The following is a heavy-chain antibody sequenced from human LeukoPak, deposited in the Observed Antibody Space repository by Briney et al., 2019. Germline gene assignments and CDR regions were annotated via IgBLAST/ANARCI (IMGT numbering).Heavy chain of an antibody. CDR2: IYYSGST. D-gene: IGHD2-21*02. CDR3: ARARSAYCGGDCYSFAFDI. Sequence: SETLSLTCTVSGVSISIYYWSWIRQPPGKGLEWIGYIYYSGSTNYNPSLKSRVTISVDTSKNQFSLKLSSVTAADTAVYYCARARSAYCGGDCYSFAFDIWGQGTMVTVSS. CDR1: GVSISIYY. V-gene: IGHV4-59*01. J-gene: IGHJ3*02.